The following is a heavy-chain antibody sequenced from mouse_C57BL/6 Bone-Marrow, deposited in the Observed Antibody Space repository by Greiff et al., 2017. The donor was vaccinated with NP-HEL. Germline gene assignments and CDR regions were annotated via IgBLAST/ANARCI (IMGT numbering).Heavy chain of an antibody. Sequence: DVHLVESGGGLVKPGGSLKLSCAASGFTFSSYAMSWVRQTPEKRLEWVATISDGGSYTYYPDNVKGRFTISRDNAKNNLYLQMSHLKSEDTAMYYCARDPLTGPDYWGQGTTLTVSS. J-gene: IGHJ2*01. D-gene: IGHD4-1*01. CDR3: ARDPLTGPDY. V-gene: IGHV5-4*01. CDR1: GFTFSSYA. CDR2: ISDGGSYT.